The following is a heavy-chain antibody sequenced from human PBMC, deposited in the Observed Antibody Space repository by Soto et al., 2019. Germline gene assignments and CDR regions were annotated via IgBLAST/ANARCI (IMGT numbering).Heavy chain of an antibody. CDR1: GGSISSGGYS. Sequence: SETLSLTCAVSGGSISSGGYSWSWIRQPPGKGLEWIGYIYHSGSTYYNPSLKSRVTISVDRSKNQFSLKLSSVTAADTAVYYCATTFNYDSSYYPGYFQHWGQGALVTVSS. D-gene: IGHD3-22*01. CDR3: ATTFNYDSSYYPGYFQH. V-gene: IGHV4-30-2*02. J-gene: IGHJ1*01. CDR2: IYHSGST.